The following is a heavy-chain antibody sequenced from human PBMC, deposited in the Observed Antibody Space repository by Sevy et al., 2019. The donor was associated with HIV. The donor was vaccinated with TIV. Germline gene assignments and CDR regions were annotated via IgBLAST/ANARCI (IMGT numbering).Heavy chain of an antibody. D-gene: IGHD3-10*01. Sequence: LSLACAAPGFTFSSYAMHWVRQAPGKGLEWVAVISYDGSNKYYADSVKGRFTISRDNSKNTLYLQMNSLRAEDTAVYYCARTFGELLSKNYHYYGMDVWGQGTTVTVSS. J-gene: IGHJ6*02. CDR3: ARTFGELLSKNYHYYGMDV. CDR1: GFTFSSYA. V-gene: IGHV3-30-3*01. CDR2: ISYDGSNK.